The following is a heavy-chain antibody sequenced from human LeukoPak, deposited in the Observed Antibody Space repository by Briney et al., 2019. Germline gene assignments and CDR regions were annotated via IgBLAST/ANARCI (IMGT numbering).Heavy chain of an antibody. CDR2: IYYTGT. J-gene: IGHJ6*03. D-gene: IGHD6-13*01. V-gene: IGHV4-59*02. CDR1: GGSVTDYY. CDR3: ARGSSYMDV. Sequence: SETLSLTCTVSGGSVTDYYWSWIRQSPGKGLEWIGYIYYTGTSYNPSLKSRVTISADTSKNQFSLKLISVTAADTAVYYCARGSSYMDVWGKGTTVTVSS.